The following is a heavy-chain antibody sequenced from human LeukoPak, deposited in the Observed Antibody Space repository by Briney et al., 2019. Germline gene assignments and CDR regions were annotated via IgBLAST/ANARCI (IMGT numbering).Heavy chain of an antibody. V-gene: IGHV4-38-2*02. CDR3: SLKGVAAQDYFDY. J-gene: IGHJ4*02. D-gene: IGHD6-6*01. Sequence: SETLSLTCTVSGYSISSGYYWGWIRQPPGKGLEWIGSINHSGSTNYNPSLKSRVTISVDTSKNQFSLKLSSVTAADTAVYYCSLKGVAAQDYFDYWGQGTLVTVSS. CDR1: GYSISSGYY. CDR2: INHSGST.